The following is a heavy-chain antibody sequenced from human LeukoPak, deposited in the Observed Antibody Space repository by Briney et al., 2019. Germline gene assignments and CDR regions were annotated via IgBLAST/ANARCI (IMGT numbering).Heavy chain of an antibody. D-gene: IGHD6-19*01. CDR3: AKEWLVSGNDY. V-gene: IGHV3-30*18. CDR2: ISYDGSNK. Sequence: GGSLRLSCAASGFSFSTFWMSWVRQAPGKGLEWVAVISYDGSNKYYADSVKGRFTISRDNSKNTLYLQMNSLRAEDTAVYYCAKEWLVSGNDYWGQGTLVTVSS. CDR1: GFSFSTFW. J-gene: IGHJ4*02.